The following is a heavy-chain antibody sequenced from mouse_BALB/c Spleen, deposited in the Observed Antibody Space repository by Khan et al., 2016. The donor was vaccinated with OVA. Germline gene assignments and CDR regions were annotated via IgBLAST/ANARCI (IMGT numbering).Heavy chain of an antibody. CDR2: IRNSGST. CDR3: ASARLLLRDPDYFDY. Sequence: EVQLVESGPGLLKPSQSLSLTYTVTGYSITSDYAWNWIRQFPGNKLEWMAYIRNSGSTNYNPSLRSRTTITRDTSKNQFFMQLSCVTTEDTATYYCASARLLLRDPDYFDYWGQGTTLTVSS. CDR1: GYSITSDYA. J-gene: IGHJ2*01. D-gene: IGHD1-1*01. V-gene: IGHV3-2*02.